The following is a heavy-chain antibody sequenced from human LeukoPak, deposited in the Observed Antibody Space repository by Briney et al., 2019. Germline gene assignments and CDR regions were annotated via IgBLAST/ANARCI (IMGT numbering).Heavy chain of an antibody. V-gene: IGHV4-59*01. CDR1: GGSISRYY. Sequence: SETLSLTCTVSGGSISRYYWSWTRQPPGKGLEWIGYIYYSGSTKYNPSLKSRVTISVDASKTQFSLKLNSVTAADTAVYYCARGSRELYYFDYWGQGTLVTVSS. J-gene: IGHJ4*02. CDR3: ARGSRELYYFDY. CDR2: IYYSGST. D-gene: IGHD1-7*01.